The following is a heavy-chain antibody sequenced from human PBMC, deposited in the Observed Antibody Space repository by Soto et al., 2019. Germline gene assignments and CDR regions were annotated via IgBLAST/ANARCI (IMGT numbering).Heavy chain of an antibody. CDR3: ARGGRYSSSPIDY. CDR2: IYYSGST. J-gene: IGHJ4*02. D-gene: IGHD6-13*01. V-gene: IGHV4-59*01. Sequence: SETLSLTCAVYGGSFSGYYWSWIRQPPGKGLEWIGYIYYSGSTNYNPSLKSRVTISVDTSKNQFSLKLSSVTAADTAVYYCARGGRYSSSPIDYWGQGTLVTVSS. CDR1: GGSFSGYY.